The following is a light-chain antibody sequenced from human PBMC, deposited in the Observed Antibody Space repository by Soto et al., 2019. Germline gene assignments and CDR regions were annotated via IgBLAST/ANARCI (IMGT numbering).Light chain of an antibody. CDR3: TSYAGSNNLV. Sequence: QSVLTQPPSASGSPGQSVTISCTGTSSDIGGYNYVSWYQQHPGKAPKLIIYEVSKRPSGVPDRFSGSKSGNTASLTVSGLQAEDEADYYCTSYAGSNNLVFVGGTKVTVL. CDR2: EVS. J-gene: IGLJ3*02. CDR1: SSDIGGYNY. V-gene: IGLV2-8*01.